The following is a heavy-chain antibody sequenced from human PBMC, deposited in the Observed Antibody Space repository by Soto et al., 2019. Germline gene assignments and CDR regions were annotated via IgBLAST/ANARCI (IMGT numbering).Heavy chain of an antibody. J-gene: IGHJ5*02. Sequence: GASVKVSCKASGYTFTSYGIRWVRHAPGQGLEWMGWISAYNGNTNYAQKLQGRVTMTTDTSTSTAYMELRSLRSDDTAVYYCARVLQLTGWTGWFDPWGQGTLVTVYS. CDR3: ARVLQLTGWTGWFDP. D-gene: IGHD6-13*01. CDR1: GYTFTSYG. CDR2: ISAYNGNT. V-gene: IGHV1-18*04.